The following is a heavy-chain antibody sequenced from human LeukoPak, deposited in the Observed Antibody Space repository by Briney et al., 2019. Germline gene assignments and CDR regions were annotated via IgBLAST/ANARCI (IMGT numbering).Heavy chain of an antibody. CDR3: ARIVPYNYGYIDY. D-gene: IGHD5-18*01. CDR2: IYYSGST. Sequence: SETLSLTCTVSGGSIGPYYWSWIRQPPGKGLECIGYIYYSGSTNYNASLRSRVTISVDTSKNQLSLKLSSVTAADTAVYYCARIVPYNYGYIDYWGQGTLVTVSS. V-gene: IGHV4-59*01. CDR1: GGSIGPYY. J-gene: IGHJ4*02.